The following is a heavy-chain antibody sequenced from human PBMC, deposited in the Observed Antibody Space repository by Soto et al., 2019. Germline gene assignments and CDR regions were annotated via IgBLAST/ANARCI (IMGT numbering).Heavy chain of an antibody. Sequence: EVQLVESGGGLVQPGGSLRLSCAASGFTFSSYSRNWVRQAPGKGLEWVSYISSSSSTIYYADSVKGRFTISRDNAKNSLYLQMNSLRAEDTAVYYCARSGTRTDYYYGMDVWGQGTTVTVSS. D-gene: IGHD1-26*01. CDR3: ARSGTRTDYYYGMDV. CDR1: GFTFSSYS. CDR2: ISSSSSTI. J-gene: IGHJ6*02. V-gene: IGHV3-48*01.